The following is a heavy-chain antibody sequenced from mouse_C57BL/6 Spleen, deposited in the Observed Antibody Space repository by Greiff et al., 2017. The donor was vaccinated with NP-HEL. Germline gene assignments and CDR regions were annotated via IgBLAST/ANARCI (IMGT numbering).Heavy chain of an antibody. CDR1: GFTFSDYG. V-gene: IGHV5-17*01. CDR3: ARHYGTSMDY. CDR2: ISSGSSTI. J-gene: IGHJ4*01. D-gene: IGHD1-1*01. Sequence: DVMLVESGGGLVKPGGSLKLSCAASGFTFSDYGMHWVRQAPEKGLEWVAYISSGSSTIYYADTVKGRFTISRDNAKNTLFLQMTSLRSEDTAMYYCARHYGTSMDYWGQGTSVTVSS.